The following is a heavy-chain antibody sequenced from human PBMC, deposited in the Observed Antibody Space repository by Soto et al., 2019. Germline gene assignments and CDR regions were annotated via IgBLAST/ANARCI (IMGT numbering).Heavy chain of an antibody. CDR2: ISAYNGNT. V-gene: IGHV1-18*04. CDR3: ARAVIPSCGSDCYPGYFHH. J-gene: IGHJ1*01. Sequence: QVQLVQSGVEVKKPGASVKVSCKASGYTFPNYGINWVRQAPGQGLEWMGWISAYNGNTDYAQKLQGRVTMTTDTSTTTAYMEVTNLRSDDTAVYYCARAVIPSCGSDCYPGYFHHWGQGTLVIVSS. D-gene: IGHD2-21*02. CDR1: GYTFPNYG.